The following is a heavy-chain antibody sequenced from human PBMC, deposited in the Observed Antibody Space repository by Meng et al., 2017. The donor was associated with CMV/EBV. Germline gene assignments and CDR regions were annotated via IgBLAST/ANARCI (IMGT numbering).Heavy chain of an antibody. J-gene: IGHJ4*02. CDR3: AKGPVYCSSTSCSFFDY. CDR1: GFTFSSYG. V-gene: IGHV3-30*02. D-gene: IGHD2-2*01. Sequence: GGSLRLSCAASGFTFSSYGMHWVRQAPGKGLEWVAFIRYDGSNKYYADPVKGRFTISRDNSKNTLYLQMNSLRAEDTAVYYCAKGPVYCSSTSCSFFDYWGQGTLVTVSS. CDR2: IRYDGSNK.